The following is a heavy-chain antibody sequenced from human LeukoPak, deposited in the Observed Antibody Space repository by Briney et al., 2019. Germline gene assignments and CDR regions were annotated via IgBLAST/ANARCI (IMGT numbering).Heavy chain of an antibody. V-gene: IGHV1-2*02. J-gene: IGHJ4*02. D-gene: IGHD6-13*01. Sequence: GASVKVSCKASGYNFINYGISWVRQAPGQGLEWMGWINPNSGATNYAQKFQGRVTLTSDTSTSTAYMEVNGLRSDDTAVYSCVRGGGTSWFDYWGQGTPVTVSS. CDR3: VRGGGTSWFDY. CDR2: INPNSGAT. CDR1: GYNFINYG.